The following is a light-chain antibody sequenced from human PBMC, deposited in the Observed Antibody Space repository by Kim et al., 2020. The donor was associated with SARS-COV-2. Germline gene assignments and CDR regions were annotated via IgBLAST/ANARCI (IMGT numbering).Light chain of an antibody. CDR3: SAWDRSLSAWV. V-gene: IGLV10-54*01. Sequence: QTATLICTGNSNNVGDQGAAWLQQHEGHPPKLLSYRNNNRPSGISERVSASRSGNTASLTITGLQPEDEADYYCSAWDRSLSAWVFGGGTQLTVL. CDR2: RNN. J-gene: IGLJ3*02. CDR1: SNNVGDQG.